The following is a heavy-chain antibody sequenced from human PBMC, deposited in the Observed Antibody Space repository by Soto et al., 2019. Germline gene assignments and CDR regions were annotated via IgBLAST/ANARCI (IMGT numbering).Heavy chain of an antibody. CDR2: IYYSGST. CDR1: GGSISRYY. J-gene: IGHJ4*02. CDR3: ASRWAAAVDY. D-gene: IGHD6-13*01. Sequence: QVQLQESGPGLVKPSEALSLTCTVSGGSISRYYWSWIRQPPGKGLEWIGYIYYSGSTNYNPSLRSRVTISVGTSKLQFSLKLRSVTAADTAVYYCASRWAAAVDYWGQGTLVTVSS. V-gene: IGHV4-59*08.